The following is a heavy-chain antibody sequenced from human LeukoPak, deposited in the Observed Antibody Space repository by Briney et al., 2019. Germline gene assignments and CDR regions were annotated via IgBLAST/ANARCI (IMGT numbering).Heavy chain of an antibody. CDR3: ARVGRSGGSPFDY. Sequence: PGGSLRLSCAASGFTFSSYWMHWVRQAPGKGLVWVSRINSDGSSTSYADAVKGRFTISRDNAKNTAYLQMNSLRAEDTAVYYCARVGRSGGSPFDYWGQGTLVTVSS. D-gene: IGHD2-15*01. CDR1: GFTFSSYW. J-gene: IGHJ4*02. CDR2: INSDGSST. V-gene: IGHV3-74*01.